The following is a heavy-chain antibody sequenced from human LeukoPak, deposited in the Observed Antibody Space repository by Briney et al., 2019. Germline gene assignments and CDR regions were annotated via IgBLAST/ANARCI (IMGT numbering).Heavy chain of an antibody. J-gene: IGHJ4*02. CDR2: IIPILGIA. CDR1: GGTFSSYA. D-gene: IGHD6-6*01. Sequence: GASVKVSCKASGGTFSSYAISWVRQAPGQGLEWMGRIIPILGIANYAQKFQGRVTITADKSTSTAYMELSSLRPEDTAVYYCAREDFSSSSVDYWGQGTLVTVSS. V-gene: IGHV1-69*04. CDR3: AREDFSSSSVDY.